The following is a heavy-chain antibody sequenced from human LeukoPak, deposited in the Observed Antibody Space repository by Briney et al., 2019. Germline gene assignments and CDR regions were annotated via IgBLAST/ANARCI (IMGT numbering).Heavy chain of an antibody. D-gene: IGHD5-24*01. CDR1: GGSISSSSYY. CDR2: IYYSGST. Sequence: PSKTLSLTCTVSGGSISSSSYYWGWIRQPPGKGLEWIGSIYYSGSTYYNPSLKSRVTISVDTSKNQFSLKLSSVTAADTAVYYCARNRDGYNSFDYWGQGTLVTVSS. J-gene: IGHJ4*02. CDR3: ARNRDGYNSFDY. V-gene: IGHV4-39*07.